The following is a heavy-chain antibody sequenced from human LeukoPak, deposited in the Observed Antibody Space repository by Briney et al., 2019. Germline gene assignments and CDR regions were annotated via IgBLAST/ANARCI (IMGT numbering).Heavy chain of an antibody. Sequence: EASVKVSCKASGYTFTGYYMHWVRQAPGQGLEWMGRINPNSGGTNYAQKFQGRVTMTRDTSISTAYMELSRLRSDDTAVYYCARELGDNKYYFDYWGQGTLVTVSS. CDR3: ARELGDNKYYFDY. V-gene: IGHV1-2*06. J-gene: IGHJ4*02. D-gene: IGHD3-10*01. CDR2: INPNSGGT. CDR1: GYTFTGYY.